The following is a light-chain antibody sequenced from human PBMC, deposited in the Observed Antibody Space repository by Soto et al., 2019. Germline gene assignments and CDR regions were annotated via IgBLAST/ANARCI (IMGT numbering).Light chain of an antibody. Sequence: ETVLTQSPATLSVSPGERATLSCMASQSVSSYLAWYQQRPGQAPRLLIYDASNRATGVPARFSGSGSGTDFTLTISSLEPEDFAVYYCQQRSSWPPTFGQGTRLEIK. CDR1: QSVSSY. J-gene: IGKJ5*01. CDR3: QQRSSWPPT. V-gene: IGKV3-11*01. CDR2: DAS.